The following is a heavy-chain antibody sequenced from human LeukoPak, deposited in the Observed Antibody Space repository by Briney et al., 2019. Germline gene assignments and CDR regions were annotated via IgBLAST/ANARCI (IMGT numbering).Heavy chain of an antibody. V-gene: IGHV1-69*05. CDR3: ARAIAARRQVVWFDP. Sequence: ASVKVSCKASGGTFSSYAISWVRQAPGQGLEWMGGIIPIFGTANYAQKFQGRVTITTDESTSTAYMELSSLRSEDTAVYYCARAIAARRQVVWFDPWGQGTLVTVSS. D-gene: IGHD6-6*01. CDR1: GGTFSSYA. J-gene: IGHJ5*02. CDR2: IIPIFGTA.